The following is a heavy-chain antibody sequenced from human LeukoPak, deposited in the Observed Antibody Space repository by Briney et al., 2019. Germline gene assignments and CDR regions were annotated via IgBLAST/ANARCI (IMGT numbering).Heavy chain of an antibody. CDR3: ARKYCSNGVCYDN. Sequence: ASVKVSCKASGYTFTDYYVHWVRQAPGQGLEWMGWINPNSGGTEYAQKFQGRVTMTRDTSISTAYLQWSSLKASDTAMYYCARKYCSNGVCYDNWGQGTLVTVSS. D-gene: IGHD2-8*01. CDR2: INPNSGGT. V-gene: IGHV1-2*02. J-gene: IGHJ4*02. CDR1: GYTFTDYY.